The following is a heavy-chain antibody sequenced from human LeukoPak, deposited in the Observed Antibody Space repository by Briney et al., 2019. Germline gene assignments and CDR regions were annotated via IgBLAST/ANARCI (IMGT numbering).Heavy chain of an antibody. CDR2: IKSKADGGTI. CDR1: GFTFSSYS. Sequence: PGGSLRLSCAASGFTFSSYSMNWVRQAPGKGLEWVGRIKSKADGGTIDYAAPVKGRFTFSRDDSKNMLYLQMNSLKSEDTAVYYCSTLTSRGLSDSWGQGTLVTVSS. J-gene: IGHJ4*02. V-gene: IGHV3-15*07. CDR3: STLTSRGLSDS. D-gene: IGHD1-20*01.